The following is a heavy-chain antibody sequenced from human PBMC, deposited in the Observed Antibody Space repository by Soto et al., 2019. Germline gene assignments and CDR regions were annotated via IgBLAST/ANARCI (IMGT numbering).Heavy chain of an antibody. CDR2: IIPMFGSS. J-gene: IGHJ6*02. CDR3: VREKQKTNCYYDAMDV. V-gene: IGHV1-69*12. D-gene: IGHD6-13*01. CDR1: GGTFSSNA. Sequence: QFQLVQSGAEVKKPGSSVKASCKAFGGTFSSNAITWVRQAPGQGLEWMDGIIPMFGSSRYAQTSQGRLTITAASTTSTAYMELSSLRSEDTAVYYCVREKQKTNCYYDAMDVWGQGTTVTVSS.